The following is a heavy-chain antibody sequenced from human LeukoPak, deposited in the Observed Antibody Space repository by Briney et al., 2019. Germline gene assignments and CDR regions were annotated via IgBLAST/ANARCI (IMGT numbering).Heavy chain of an antibody. CDR2: ISGSGGST. CDR1: GFTFSSYA. Sequence: GGSLRLSCAASGFTFSSYAMSWVRQAPGEGLEWVSAISGSGGSTYYADSVKGRFTISRDNSKNTLYLQMNSLRAEDTAVYYCAKATMIVVVILFDYWGQGTLVTVSS. J-gene: IGHJ4*02. CDR3: AKATMIVVVILFDY. D-gene: IGHD3-22*01. V-gene: IGHV3-23*01.